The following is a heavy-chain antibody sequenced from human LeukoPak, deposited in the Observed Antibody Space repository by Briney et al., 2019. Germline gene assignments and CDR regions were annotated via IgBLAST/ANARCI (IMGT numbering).Heavy chain of an antibody. V-gene: IGHV4-39*07. CDR2: IYYSGST. Sequence: SETLSLTCTVSGGSISSGSYCWGWIRQPPGKGPEWIGSIYYSGSTNYNPSLKSRVTISVDTSKNQFSLKLSSVTAADTAVYYCARAPGYSSSSGGLDPWGQGTLVTVSS. CDR1: GGSISSGSYC. CDR3: ARAPGYSSSSGGLDP. J-gene: IGHJ5*02. D-gene: IGHD6-6*01.